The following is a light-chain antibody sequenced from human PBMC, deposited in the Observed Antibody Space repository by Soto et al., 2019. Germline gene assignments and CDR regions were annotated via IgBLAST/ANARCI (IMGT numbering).Light chain of an antibody. Sequence: QSALTQPASVSGSPGQAITISCTGTSSDVGGYNSGSWYQVHPGKAPKLILYEVGDLPSGVSYRFSGSKSGNTASLTISGLQAADEADYFCSSFTSSMTNVFGSGTKLTVL. CDR1: SSDVGGYNS. CDR3: SSFTSSMTNV. J-gene: IGLJ1*01. V-gene: IGLV2-14*01. CDR2: EVG.